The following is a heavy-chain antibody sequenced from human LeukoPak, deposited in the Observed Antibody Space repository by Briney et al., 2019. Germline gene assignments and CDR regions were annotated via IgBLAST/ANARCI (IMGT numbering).Heavy chain of an antibody. Sequence: KPSETLSLTCTVSGGSISSGDYYWSWIRQPPGKGLEWIGYIYNSGSTYYNPSLKSRVTISIDTSKNQFSLKLSSVTAADTAVYFCASFLEWEEITYAFDIWGQGTMVTVSS. CDR2: IYNSGST. V-gene: IGHV4-30-4*01. D-gene: IGHD3-3*01. J-gene: IGHJ3*02. CDR3: ASFLEWEEITYAFDI. CDR1: GGSISSGDYY.